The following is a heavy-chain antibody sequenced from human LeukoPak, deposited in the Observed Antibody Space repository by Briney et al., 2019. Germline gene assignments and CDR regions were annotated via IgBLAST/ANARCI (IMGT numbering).Heavy chain of an antibody. V-gene: IGHV3-23*01. CDR3: AKMYASGWYGEN. D-gene: IGHD6-19*01. CDR1: GFTFSSYA. J-gene: IGHJ4*02. Sequence: GGSLRLSCAAPGFTFSSYAMSWVRQAPGKGLEWVSGISGSGGTTYYADSVKGRFTISRDNSKNTLYLQMNSLRAEDTAVYYCAKMYASGWYGENWGQGTLVTVSS. CDR2: ISGSGGTT.